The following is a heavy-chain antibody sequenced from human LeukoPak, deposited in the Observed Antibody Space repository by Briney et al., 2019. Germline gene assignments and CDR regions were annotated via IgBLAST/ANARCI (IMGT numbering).Heavy chain of an antibody. V-gene: IGHV4-59*01. CDR2: IYYSGST. D-gene: IGHD2-2*01. Sequence: NPSETLSPTCTVSSDSISSSYWSWIRQPPGKGLEWIGYIYYSGSTNYNPSLKSRVAISVDTSKNQFSLKLNSVTAADTAVCYCARGYCSSTICFQYFHHWGQGTLVTVSS. CDR3: ARGYCSSTICFQYFHH. CDR1: SDSISSSY. J-gene: IGHJ1*01.